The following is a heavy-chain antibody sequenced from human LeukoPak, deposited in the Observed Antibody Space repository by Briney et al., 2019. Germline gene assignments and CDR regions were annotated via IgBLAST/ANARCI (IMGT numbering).Heavy chain of an antibody. J-gene: IGHJ5*02. V-gene: IGHV4-59*01. CDR1: GDSIRSYY. CDR2: IYYSGST. Sequence: PSETLPLTCTVSGDSIRSYYWSWIRQPPGKGLEWIGYIYYSGSTNYNPSLKSRVTMSVDTSKNQFSLKLSSVTAADTAVYYCARSVLFDPWGQGTLVTVSS. CDR3: ARSVLFDP.